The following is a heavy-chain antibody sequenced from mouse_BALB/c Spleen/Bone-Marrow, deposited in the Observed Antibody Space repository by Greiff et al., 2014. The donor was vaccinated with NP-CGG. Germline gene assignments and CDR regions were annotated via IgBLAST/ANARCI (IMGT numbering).Heavy chain of an antibody. Sequence: VQLKESGPSLVKPSQTLSLTCSVTGDSITSGYWNWIRKFPGNKLEYMGYISYSGSTYYNPSLKSRISITRDTSKNQYYLQLDSVTTEDTATYYCARILLRSYAMDYWGQGTSVTVSS. D-gene: IGHD1-1*01. J-gene: IGHJ4*01. CDR2: ISYSGST. CDR3: ARILLRSYAMDY. CDR1: GDSITSGY. V-gene: IGHV3-8*02.